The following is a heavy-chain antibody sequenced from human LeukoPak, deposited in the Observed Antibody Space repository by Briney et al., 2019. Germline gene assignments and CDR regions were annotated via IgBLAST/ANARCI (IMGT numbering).Heavy chain of an antibody. CDR3: ARGGDSSSWFTSPDY. CDR2: INPNSGGT. CDR1: GYTFTSYY. V-gene: IGHV1-2*02. Sequence: GASVKASCKASGYTFTSYYIHLVRQAPGQGLEWMGWINPNSGGTNYAQKFQGRVTMTRDTSISTPYMELSRLRSDDTAVYYCARGGDSSSWFTSPDYWGQGTLVTVSS. J-gene: IGHJ4*02. D-gene: IGHD6-13*01.